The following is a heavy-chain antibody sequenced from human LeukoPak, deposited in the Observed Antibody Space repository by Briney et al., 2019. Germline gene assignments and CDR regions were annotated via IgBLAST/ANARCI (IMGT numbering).Heavy chain of an antibody. J-gene: IGHJ6*02. CDR1: GYTFTSYA. D-gene: IGHD6-13*01. Sequence: ASVKVSCKASGYTFTSYAMNWVRQAPGQGLEWMGWINTNTGNPTYAQGFTGRFVFSLDTSVSTAYLQISSLKAEDTAVYYCARAVRGIAAAGTLYYYGMDVWGQGTTVTVSS. V-gene: IGHV7-4-1*02. CDR3: ARAVRGIAAAGTLYYYGMDV. CDR2: INTNTGNP.